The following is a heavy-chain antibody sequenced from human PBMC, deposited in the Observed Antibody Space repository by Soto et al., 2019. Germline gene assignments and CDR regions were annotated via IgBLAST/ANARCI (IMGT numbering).Heavy chain of an antibody. V-gene: IGHV6-1*01. Sequence: SQTLSLTCAISGDSVSINSAAWHWIRPSPSRGLEWLGRTYYRSKWYNDYAVSVKSRITINPDTSKNQFSLQLNSVTPEDTAVYYCARDSGPSQLRFLEWFPQYYFDYWGQGTLVTVSS. CDR1: GDSVSINSAA. D-gene: IGHD3-3*01. CDR3: ARDSGPSQLRFLEWFPQYYFDY. J-gene: IGHJ4*02. CDR2: TYYRSKWYN.